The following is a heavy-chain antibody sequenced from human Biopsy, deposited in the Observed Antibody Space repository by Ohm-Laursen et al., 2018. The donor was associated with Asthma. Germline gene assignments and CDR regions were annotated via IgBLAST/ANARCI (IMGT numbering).Heavy chain of an antibody. Sequence: SLRLSCAAPGFTFSSYGMHWVRQAPGKGLEWVAVISYDGSNKYYADSVEGRFTISRDNSKNTLYLQMNSLRAEDTAVYYCAKWDTYYDFWSGYYTRYNYYYYGMDVWGQGTTVTVSS. D-gene: IGHD3-3*01. CDR3: AKWDTYYDFWSGYYTRYNYYYYGMDV. CDR2: ISYDGSNK. V-gene: IGHV3-30*18. CDR1: GFTFSSYG. J-gene: IGHJ6*02.